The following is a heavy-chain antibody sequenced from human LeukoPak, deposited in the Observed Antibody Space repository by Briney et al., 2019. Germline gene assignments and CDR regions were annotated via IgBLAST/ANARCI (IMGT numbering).Heavy chain of an antibody. CDR3: ARGGDEGYYHCDY. Sequence: ASVKVSCKASGGTFISYAISWVRQAPGQGLEWMGGIIPIFGTANYAQKFQGRVTITADESTSTAYMELSSLRSEDTAVYYCARGGDEGYYHCDYWGQGTLVTVSS. CDR2: IIPIFGTA. CDR1: GGTFISYA. V-gene: IGHV1-69*13. J-gene: IGHJ4*02. D-gene: IGHD3-10*01.